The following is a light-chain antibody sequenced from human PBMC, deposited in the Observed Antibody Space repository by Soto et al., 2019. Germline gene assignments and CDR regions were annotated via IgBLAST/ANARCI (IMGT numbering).Light chain of an antibody. J-gene: IGLJ2*01. CDR1: NIGSKS. Sequence: SYELTQPPSVSVAPGETARITCGGKNIGSKSVHWYQQKTGQAPVLVIYYDSDRPSGIPERFSGSNSGNTATLTVSRVEAGDEADYYCHVWDTTNDHPLFRGGTKLTVL. CDR2: YDS. V-gene: IGLV3-21*04. CDR3: HVWDTTNDHPL.